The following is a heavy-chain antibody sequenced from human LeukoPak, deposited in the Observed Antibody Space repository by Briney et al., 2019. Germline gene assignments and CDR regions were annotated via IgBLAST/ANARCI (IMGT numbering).Heavy chain of an antibody. Sequence: SETLSLTCTVSGGSISSGSYYWSWIRQPAGKRLEWIGHIYRSGSTNYNPSLKSRVTISVDTSKNQFSLKLSSVTAADTAVYYCASRRNRYCSSTSCYRNWFDPWGQGTLVTVSS. J-gene: IGHJ5*02. CDR2: IYRSGST. CDR3: ASRRNRYCSSTSCYRNWFDP. CDR1: GGSISSGSYY. V-gene: IGHV4-61*09. D-gene: IGHD2-2*01.